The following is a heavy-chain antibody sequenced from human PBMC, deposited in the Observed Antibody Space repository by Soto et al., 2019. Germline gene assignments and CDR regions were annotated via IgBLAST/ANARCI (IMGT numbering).Heavy chain of an antibody. CDR3: ARERRLGIDGMDV. CDR2: MNRNSGNT. Sequence: QVQLVQSGAEVKKPGASVKVSCKASGYTFTSDDINWVRQDTLQGLEWMGWMNRNSGNTGYAQKFQGRVTMTWNTSISKAYMALSRLRSEDTAVYYCARERRLGIDGMDVWGQGTTVTVSS. D-gene: IGHD7-27*01. J-gene: IGHJ6*02. CDR1: GYTFTSDD. V-gene: IGHV1-8*01.